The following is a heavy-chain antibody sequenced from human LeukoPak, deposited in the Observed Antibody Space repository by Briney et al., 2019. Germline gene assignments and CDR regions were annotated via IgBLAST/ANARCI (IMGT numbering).Heavy chain of an antibody. CDR2: IYYSGST. CDR1: GGSISSSSYY. V-gene: IGHV4-39*07. Sequence: PSETLSLTCTVSGGSISSSSYYWGWIRQPPGKGLEWIGSIYYSGSTYYNPSLKSRVPISVDTSKNQFSLKLSSVTAADTAVYYCARDRITVTSPFDYWGQGTLVTVSS. J-gene: IGHJ4*02. CDR3: ARDRITVTSPFDY. D-gene: IGHD4-17*01.